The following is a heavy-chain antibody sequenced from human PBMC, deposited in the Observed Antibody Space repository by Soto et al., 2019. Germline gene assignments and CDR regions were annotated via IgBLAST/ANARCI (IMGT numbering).Heavy chain of an antibody. V-gene: IGHV1-69*13. CDR3: ARDSATVTKFNY. J-gene: IGHJ4*02. CDR2: IIPIFGTA. CDR1: GGTFSSYA. D-gene: IGHD4-17*01. Sequence: ASVKVSCKASGGTFSSYAISWLRQAPGQGLEWMGGIIPIFGTANYAQKFQGRVTITADESTSTAYMELSSLRSEDTAVYYCARDSATVTKFNYWGQGTLVTVSS.